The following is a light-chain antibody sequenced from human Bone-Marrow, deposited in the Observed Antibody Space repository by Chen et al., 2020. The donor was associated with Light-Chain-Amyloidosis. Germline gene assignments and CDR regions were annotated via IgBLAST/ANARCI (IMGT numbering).Light chain of an antibody. Sequence: LMLTQPHPVSEFPGKTVVLSCTRSSGSIATNYVQWYQQRPGSSPTTVIYEDDQRPSGVPALFSGSIDRSSNSASLTISGLKTEDEADYYCQSYQGSSQGVFGGGTKLTVL. V-gene: IGLV6-57*01. CDR3: QSYQGSSQGV. J-gene: IGLJ3*02. CDR2: EDD. CDR1: SGSIATNY.